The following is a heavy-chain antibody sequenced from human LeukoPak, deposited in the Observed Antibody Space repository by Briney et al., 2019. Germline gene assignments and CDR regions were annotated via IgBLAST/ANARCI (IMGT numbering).Heavy chain of an antibody. D-gene: IGHD3-10*01. CDR2: IYSGGST. CDR1: GFTVSSNY. CDR3: AKSHYYGSGSIDY. V-gene: IGHV3-53*01. Sequence: TGGSLRLSCAASGFTVSSNYMSWVRQAPGKGLEWVSVIYSGGSTYYADSVKGRFTISRDNSKNALYLQVNSLRADDAALYYCAKSHYYGSGSIDYWGQGTLVTVSS. J-gene: IGHJ4*02.